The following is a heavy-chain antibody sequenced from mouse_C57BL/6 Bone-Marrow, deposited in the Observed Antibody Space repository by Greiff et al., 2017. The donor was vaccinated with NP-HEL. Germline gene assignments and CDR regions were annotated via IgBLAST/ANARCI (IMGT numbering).Heavy chain of an antibody. CDR2: INPSTGGT. J-gene: IGHJ1*03. Sequence: VQLQQSGPELVKPGASVKISCKASGYSFTGYYMHWVKQSSEKSLEWIGEINPSTGGTSSNQKFKGKATLTVDKSSSTAYMQLKSLTSEDSAVYYCAREGKNWYFDVWGTGTTVTVSS. CDR1: GYSFTGYY. CDR3: AREGKNWYFDV. V-gene: IGHV1-43*01.